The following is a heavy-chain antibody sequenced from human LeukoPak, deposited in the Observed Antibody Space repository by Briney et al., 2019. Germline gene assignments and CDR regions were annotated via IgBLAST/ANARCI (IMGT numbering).Heavy chain of an antibody. J-gene: IGHJ4*02. Sequence: PGGSLRLSCAASGFTFSSYGMSWVRQAPGKGLEWVSAISGSGGSTYYADSVKGRFTISRDNSKNTLYLQMNSLRAEDTAVYYCAKEEGWGITMVRGVISGYFDYWGQGTLVAVSS. V-gene: IGHV3-23*01. CDR3: AKEEGWGITMVRGVISGYFDY. CDR2: ISGSGGST. D-gene: IGHD3-10*01. CDR1: GFTFSSYG.